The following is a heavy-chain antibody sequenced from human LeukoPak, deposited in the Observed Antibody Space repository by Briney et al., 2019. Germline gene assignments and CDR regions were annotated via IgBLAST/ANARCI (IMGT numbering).Heavy chain of an antibody. CDR2: ISSSGRTI. Sequence: GGSLRLSCAASGFTFSNYEMNWVRQAPGKGLEWVSYISSSGRTIYYADSVKGRFTISRDNAKNSLYLQMSSLRTEDTAVYYCSSSTAIGYWGQGTLVAVSS. CDR1: GFTFSNYE. CDR3: SSSTAIGY. V-gene: IGHV3-48*03. J-gene: IGHJ4*02.